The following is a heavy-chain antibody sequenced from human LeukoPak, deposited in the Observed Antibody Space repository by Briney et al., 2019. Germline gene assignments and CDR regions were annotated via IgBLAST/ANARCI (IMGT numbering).Heavy chain of an antibody. V-gene: IGHV3-21*01. Sequence: GGSLRLSCAASGFTFSSYSMNWVRQAPGKGLEWVASISSSSSYIYYAESVKGRFTISRDNAKNSLSLQMNTLRAEDTAVYYCAKVQTFWSGYYPGPSFDYWGQGTLVTVSS. CDR2: ISSSSSYI. J-gene: IGHJ4*02. CDR1: GFTFSSYS. CDR3: AKVQTFWSGYYPGPSFDY. D-gene: IGHD3-3*01.